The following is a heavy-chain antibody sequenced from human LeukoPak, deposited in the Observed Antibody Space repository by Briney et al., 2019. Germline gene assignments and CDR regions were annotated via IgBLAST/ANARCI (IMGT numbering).Heavy chain of an antibody. J-gene: IGHJ4*02. CDR3: ARDYYDSSGYYRLDY. V-gene: IGHV1-2*02. D-gene: IGHD3-22*01. Sequence: ASVKVSCKASGHTFTGYYMHWVRQAPGQGLEWMGWINPNSGGTNYAQKFQGRVTMTRDTSISTAYMELSRLRSDDTAVYYCARDYYDSSGYYRLDYWGQGTLVTVSS. CDR2: INPNSGGT. CDR1: GHTFTGYY.